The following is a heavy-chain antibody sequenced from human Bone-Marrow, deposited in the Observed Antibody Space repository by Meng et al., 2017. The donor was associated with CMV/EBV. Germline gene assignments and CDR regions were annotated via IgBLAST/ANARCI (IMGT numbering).Heavy chain of an antibody. Sequence: ASVKVSCKASGYTFTGYYMHWVRQAPGQGLEWMGWMNPKSGNTGYAQKFQGRVNMTMIRSTTSAYMELSSLKSEDTAVYYCARAYYANWSGHCLGYWGQGTLVTVSS. V-gene: IGHV1-8*02. D-gene: IGHD3-3*01. CDR1: GYTFTGYY. J-gene: IGHJ4*02. CDR3: ARAYYANWSGHCLGY. CDR2: MNPKSGNT.